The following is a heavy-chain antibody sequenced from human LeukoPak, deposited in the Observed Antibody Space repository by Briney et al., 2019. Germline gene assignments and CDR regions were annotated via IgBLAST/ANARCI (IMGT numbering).Heavy chain of an antibody. CDR3: ARVVQSTDSSGFYLPEYFQH. D-gene: IGHD3-22*01. CDR2: IYYSGTT. V-gene: IGHV4-59*08. Sequence: SETLSLTCTVSGGSISSYYWSWIRQPPGKGLEWIGHIYYSGTTSYNPSLKSRVTISVDTSKNQFSLKLRSVTAADTAVYYCARVVQSTDSSGFYLPEYFQHWGQGTLVTVSS. J-gene: IGHJ1*01. CDR1: GGSISSYY.